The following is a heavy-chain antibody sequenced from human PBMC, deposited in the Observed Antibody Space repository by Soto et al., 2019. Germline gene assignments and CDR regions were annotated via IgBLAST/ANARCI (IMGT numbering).Heavy chain of an antibody. CDR1: GGSISSYY. CDR3: ARDLETLRGGEY. J-gene: IGHJ4*02. V-gene: IGHV4-59*12. D-gene: IGHD3-10*01. Sequence: SETLSLTCTVSGGSISSYYWSWIRQPPGKGLEWIGYIYYSGSTNYNPSLKSRVTISVDTSKNQFSLKLSSVTAADTAVYYCARDLETLRGGEYWGQGTLVTVSS. CDR2: IYYSGST.